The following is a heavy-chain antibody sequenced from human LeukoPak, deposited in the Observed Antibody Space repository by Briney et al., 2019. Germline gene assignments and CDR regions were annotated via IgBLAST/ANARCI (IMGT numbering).Heavy chain of an antibody. V-gene: IGHV4-59*08. Sequence: SETLSLTCTVSGGSISSYYWSWIRQPPGKGLEWIGYIYYSGSTNYNPSLKSRVTISVDTSKNQFSLKLSSVTAADTAVYYCARPSAAGIRSAFDIWGQGTMVTVSS. CDR1: GGSISSYY. CDR2: IYYSGST. D-gene: IGHD6-13*01. J-gene: IGHJ3*02. CDR3: ARPSAAGIRSAFDI.